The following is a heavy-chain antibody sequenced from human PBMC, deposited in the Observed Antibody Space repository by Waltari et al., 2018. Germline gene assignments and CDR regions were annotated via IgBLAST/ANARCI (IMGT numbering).Heavy chain of an antibody. Sequence: QVQLVQSGAEVKKPGSSVKVSCKASGGPFSSYAISWVRQAPGQGLEWMGGIIPIFGTANYAQKFQGRVTITTDESTSTAYMELSSLRSEDTAVYYCARSFDMVQGWGDYYGMDVWGQGTTVTVSS. J-gene: IGHJ6*02. CDR3: ARSFDMVQGWGDYYGMDV. D-gene: IGHD3-10*01. CDR1: GGPFSSYA. V-gene: IGHV1-69*05. CDR2: IIPIFGTA.